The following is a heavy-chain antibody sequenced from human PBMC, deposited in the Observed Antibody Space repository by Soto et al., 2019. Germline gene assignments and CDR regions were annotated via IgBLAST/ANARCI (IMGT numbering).Heavy chain of an antibody. CDR1: GFTFSTYA. CDR3: AKDTSSRRSPGTFPLRKTYTGFDSNDC. J-gene: IGHJ4*02. D-gene: IGHD5-12*01. Sequence: EVQLLESGGGLVQPGGSLRLSCAASGFTFSTYAMSWVRQAPGKGLEWVSSISGGGTNIYYADSVRGRFTISRDNSKNTLYLDMNSLRAEDTAVYYCAKDTSSRRSPGTFPLRKTYTGFDSNDCWGQGTLVTVSS. CDR2: ISGGGTNI. V-gene: IGHV3-23*01.